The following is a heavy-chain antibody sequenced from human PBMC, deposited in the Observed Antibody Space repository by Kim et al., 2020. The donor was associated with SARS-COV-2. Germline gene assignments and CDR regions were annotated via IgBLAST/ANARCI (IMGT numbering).Heavy chain of an antibody. V-gene: IGHV3-33*01. CDR2: IWYDGSNK. CDR1: GFTFSSYG. Sequence: GGSLRLSCAASGFTFSSYGMHWVRQAPGKGLEWVAVIWYDGSNKYYADSVKGRFTISRDNSKNTLYLQMNSLRAEDTAVYYCARDQEQWLVLWYFDLWGRGTLVTVSS. CDR3: ARDQEQWLVLWYFDL. J-gene: IGHJ2*01. D-gene: IGHD6-19*01.